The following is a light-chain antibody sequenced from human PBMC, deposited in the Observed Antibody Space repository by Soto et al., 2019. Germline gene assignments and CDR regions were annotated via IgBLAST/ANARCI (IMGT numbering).Light chain of an antibody. V-gene: IGLV1-44*01. CDR3: AAWDDSLNAL. CDR2: LND. J-gene: IGLJ1*01. CDR1: FSNIGDNA. Sequence: QSVLTQPPSLSATRGQRVNISCSGSFSNIGDNAVNWYQQLPGAAPKLLIYLNDQRPSGVPDQFSGSKSGTSAFLAISGLQSEDEADYYCAAWDDSLNALFGTGTKLTVL.